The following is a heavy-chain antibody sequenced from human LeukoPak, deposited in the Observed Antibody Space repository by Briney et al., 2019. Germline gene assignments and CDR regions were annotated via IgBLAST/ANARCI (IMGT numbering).Heavy chain of an antibody. CDR2: MNPNSGNT. D-gene: IGHD3-9*01. J-gene: IGHJ6*02. V-gene: IGHV1-8*02. Sequence: EASVKVSCKASGYTFTSYDINWVRQATGQGLEWMGWMNPNSGNTGYAQKFQGRVTMTRNTSISTAYMELSSLRSEDTAVYYCARVGPYFDWLNWGYYGMDVWGQGTTVTVSS. CDR1: GYTFTSYD. CDR3: ARVGPYFDWLNWGYYGMDV.